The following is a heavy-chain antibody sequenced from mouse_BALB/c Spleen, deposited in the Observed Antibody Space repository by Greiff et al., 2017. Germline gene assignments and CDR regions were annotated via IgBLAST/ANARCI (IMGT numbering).Heavy chain of an antibody. Sequence: DVKLVESGPGLVKPSQSLSLTCSVTGYSITSGYYWNWIRQFPGNKLEWMGYISYDGSNNYNPSLKNRISITRDTSKNQFFLKLNSVTTEDTATYYCARAYYGSRYWYFDVWGAGTTVTVSS. V-gene: IGHV3-6*02. D-gene: IGHD1-1*01. CDR2: ISYDGSN. CDR1: GYSITSGYY. CDR3: ARAYYGSRYWYFDV. J-gene: IGHJ1*01.